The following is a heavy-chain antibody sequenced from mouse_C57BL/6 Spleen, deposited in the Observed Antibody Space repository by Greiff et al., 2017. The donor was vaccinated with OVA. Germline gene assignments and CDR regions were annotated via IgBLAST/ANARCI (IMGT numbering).Heavy chain of an antibody. J-gene: IGHJ4*01. V-gene: IGHV1-22*01. D-gene: IGHD2-3*01. CDR2: INPNNGGT. Sequence: VQLKESGPELVKPGASVKMSCKASGYTFTDYNMHWVKQSHGKSLEWIGYINPNNGGTSYNQKFKGKATLTVNKSSSTAYMELRSLTSEDSAVYYCAREFDGYYVYAMDYWGQGTSVTVSS. CDR3: AREFDGYYVYAMDY. CDR1: GYTFTDYN.